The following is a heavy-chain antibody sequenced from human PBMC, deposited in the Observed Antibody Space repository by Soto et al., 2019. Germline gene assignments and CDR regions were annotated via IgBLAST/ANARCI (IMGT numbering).Heavy chain of an antibody. Sequence: GGSLRLSCAASGFTFSSYSMNWVRQAPGKGLEWVSSISSSSSYIYYADSVKGRFTISRDNAKNSLYLQMNSLRAEDTAVYYCARDSATRYDFWSGYYIRYYYYGMDVWGQGTTVTVSS. CDR3: ARDSATRYDFWSGYYIRYYYYGMDV. D-gene: IGHD3-3*01. J-gene: IGHJ6*02. V-gene: IGHV3-21*01. CDR2: ISSSSSYI. CDR1: GFTFSSYS.